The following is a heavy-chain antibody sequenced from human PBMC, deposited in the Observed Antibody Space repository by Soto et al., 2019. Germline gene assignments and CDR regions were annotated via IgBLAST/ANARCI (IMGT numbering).Heavy chain of an antibody. J-gene: IGHJ6*03. CDR1: GFTFSDYY. Sequence: GGSLRLSCAASGFTFSDYYMSWIRQAPGKGLEWVSYISSSGSTIYYADSVKGRFTISRDNAKNSLYLQMNSLRAEDTAVYYCARATTTNEYYYYYMDVWGKGTTVTVSS. D-gene: IGHD1-1*01. V-gene: IGHV3-11*01. CDR2: ISSSGSTI. CDR3: ARATTTNEYYYYYMDV.